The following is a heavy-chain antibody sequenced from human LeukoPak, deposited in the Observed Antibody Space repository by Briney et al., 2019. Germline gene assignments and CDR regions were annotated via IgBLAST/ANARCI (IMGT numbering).Heavy chain of an antibody. CDR3: ARHKDYYYSYMDV. V-gene: IGHV4-39*01. J-gene: IGHJ6*03. Sequence: SETLSLTCTVSGGSISVGSYYWNWIQQPAGKGLEWIGTIYYSGSTYYNPSLTSRVTISVDTSKNQFSLKLSSVTAADTAVYYCARHKDYYYSYMDVWGKGTTVTISS. CDR1: GGSISVGSYY. CDR2: IYYSGST.